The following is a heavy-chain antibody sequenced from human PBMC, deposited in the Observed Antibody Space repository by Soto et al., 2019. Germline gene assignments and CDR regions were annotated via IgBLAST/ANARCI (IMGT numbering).Heavy chain of an antibody. CDR3: TGVRLDYFDC. J-gene: IGHJ4*02. CDR2: IRSKAYGGTT. CDR1: GFTFGDYA. Sequence: GGSLRLSCTASGFTFGDYAMSWVRQAPGKGLEWVGFIRSKAYGGTTEYAASVKGRFTISRDDSKSIAYLQMNSLKTEDTAVYYCTGVRLDYFDCWGQGTLVTVSS. V-gene: IGHV3-49*04.